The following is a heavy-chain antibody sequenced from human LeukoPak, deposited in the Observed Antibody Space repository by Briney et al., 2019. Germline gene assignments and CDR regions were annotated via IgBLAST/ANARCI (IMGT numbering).Heavy chain of an antibody. J-gene: IGHJ6*02. D-gene: IGHD2-2*01. CDR3: ARDFGRDIVVVPAADYYYGMDV. CDR1: GGTFSSYA. Sequence: ASVKVSCKASGGTFSSYAISWVRQAPGQGLEWMGRIIPILGIANYAQKFQGRVTITADKSTSTAYMELSSLRSEDTAVYYCARDFGRDIVVVPAADYYYGMDVWGQGTTVTVSS. V-gene: IGHV1-69*04. CDR2: IIPILGIA.